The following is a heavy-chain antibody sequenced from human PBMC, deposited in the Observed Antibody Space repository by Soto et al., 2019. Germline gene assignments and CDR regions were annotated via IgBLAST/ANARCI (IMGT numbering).Heavy chain of an antibody. CDR3: VRVNADAYDV. Sequence: PGGSLRLSCAASGFRFSNHDMHWVRQPKGKGLEWVSGITTGGNAYFADSVKGRFSISRENAKNSFYLQTSSLRAEDTAMYYCVRVNADAYDVWGQGTMVTVSS. CDR1: GFRFSNHD. CDR2: ITTGGNA. V-gene: IGHV3-13*01. J-gene: IGHJ3*01.